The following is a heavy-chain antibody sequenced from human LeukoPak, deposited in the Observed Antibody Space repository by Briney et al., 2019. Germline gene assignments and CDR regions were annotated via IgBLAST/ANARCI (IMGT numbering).Heavy chain of an antibody. V-gene: IGHV4-39*07. J-gene: IGHJ4*02. D-gene: IGHD3-9*01. CDR1: GGSISSSGYY. Sequence: NPSETLSLTCTVSGGSISSSGYYWGWIRQPPGKGLEWIASIYYSGSTYYNPSLKSRVTISVDTSKNQFSLKLSSVTAADTAVYYCARGPFLLDGDNVFDYWGQGTLVTVSS. CDR3: ARGPFLLDGDNVFDY. CDR2: IYYSGST.